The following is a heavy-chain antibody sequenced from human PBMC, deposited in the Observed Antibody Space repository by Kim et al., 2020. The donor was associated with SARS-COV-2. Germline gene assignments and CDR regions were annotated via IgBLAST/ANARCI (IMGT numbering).Heavy chain of an antibody. Sequence: GGSLRLSCAASGFTFSSYGMHWVRQAPGKGLEWVAVIWYDGSNKYYADSVKGRFTISRDNSKNTLYLQMNSLRAEDTAVYYCAREGTITGTTEQLGFDYWGQGTLVTVSS. V-gene: IGHV3-33*01. J-gene: IGHJ4*02. CDR1: GFTFSSYG. CDR2: IWYDGSNK. CDR3: AREGTITGTTEQLGFDY. D-gene: IGHD1-20*01.